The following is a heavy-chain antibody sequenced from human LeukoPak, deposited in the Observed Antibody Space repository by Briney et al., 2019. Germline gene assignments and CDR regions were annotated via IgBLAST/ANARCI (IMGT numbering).Heavy chain of an antibody. D-gene: IGHD5-12*01. CDR3: ARASGYSGYDDFFY. CDR2: ISSSSSYI. V-gene: IGHV3-21*01. CDR1: GFTVSSNY. J-gene: IGHJ4*02. Sequence: GGSLRLSCAASGFTVSSNYMNWVRQAPGKGLEWVSSISSSSSYIYYADSVKGRFTISRDNAKNSLYLQMNSLRAEDTAVYYCARASGYSGYDDFFYWGQGTLVTVSS.